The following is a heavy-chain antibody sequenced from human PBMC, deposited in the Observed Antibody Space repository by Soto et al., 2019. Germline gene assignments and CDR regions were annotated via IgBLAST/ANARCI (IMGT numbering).Heavy chain of an antibody. D-gene: IGHD1-1*01. CDR3: AKGLCANDGYYFDY. Sequence: SETLSLTCAVSGYSINSGDYWGWIPQPPGKGLEWLGSIHHRGSTYYNPSLKSRVTISLDTSKNPFSLRMTSLTAADTAVSYCAKGLCANDGYYFDYWGQGAMVTVSS. CDR2: IHHRGST. V-gene: IGHV4-38-2*01. J-gene: IGHJ4*02. CDR1: GYSINSGDY.